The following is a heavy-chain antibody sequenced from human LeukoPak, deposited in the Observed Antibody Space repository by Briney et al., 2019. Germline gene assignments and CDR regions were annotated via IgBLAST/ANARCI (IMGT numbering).Heavy chain of an antibody. CDR2: IRVSGGST. Sequence: QPGGSLRLSCAASGFTFSSDAMSWVRQAPGKGLEWVSAIRVSGGSTYYADSVKGRFTISRDNSKNTLYLQMNSLRAEDTAVYYCATWIYSTPPYWGQGTLVTVSS. CDR3: ATWIYSTPPY. V-gene: IGHV3-23*01. D-gene: IGHD6-13*01. CDR1: GFTFSSDA. J-gene: IGHJ4*02.